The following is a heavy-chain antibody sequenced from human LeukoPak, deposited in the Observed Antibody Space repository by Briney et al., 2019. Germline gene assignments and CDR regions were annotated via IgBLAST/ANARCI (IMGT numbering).Heavy chain of an antibody. CDR3: ARGGVEDWFDP. J-gene: IGHJ5*02. D-gene: IGHD5-24*01. CDR2: LYSGGDT. V-gene: IGHV3-53*01. Sequence: PGGSLRLSCAASGFTVTGTFMSWVRQAPGKGLEWVSVLYSGGDTYYADSVKGRFTISRDDSKNTLYLQMNSLGAEDTAIYYCARGGVEDWFDPWGQGTLVTVSS. CDR1: GFTVTGTF.